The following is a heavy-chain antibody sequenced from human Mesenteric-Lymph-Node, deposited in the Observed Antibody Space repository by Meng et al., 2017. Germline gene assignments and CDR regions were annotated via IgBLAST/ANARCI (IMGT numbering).Heavy chain of an antibody. CDR1: GFTFSSYA. CDR2: ISYDGSNK. V-gene: IGHV3-30*04. Sequence: GESLKISCAASGFTFSSYAMHWVRQAPGKGLEWVAVISYDGSNKYYADSVKGRFTISRDNSKNTLYLQMNSLRVDDTAVYHCVNRAWLESWGQGTLVTVSS. J-gene: IGHJ5*01. D-gene: IGHD3-10*01. CDR3: VNRAWLES.